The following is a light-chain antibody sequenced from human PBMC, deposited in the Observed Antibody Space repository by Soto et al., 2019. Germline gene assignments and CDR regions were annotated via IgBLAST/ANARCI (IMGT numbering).Light chain of an antibody. CDR3: QQYGSSFIT. J-gene: IGKJ5*01. Sequence: EIVLTQSPATLSLSPGERATLSCRASQSGSSYLAWYQQKPGQAPRLLIYGASSRATGISDRFSGSGSGTDFTLTISRLEPEDFAVYYCQQYGSSFITFGQGTRLEIK. CDR1: QSGSSY. V-gene: IGKV3-20*01. CDR2: GAS.